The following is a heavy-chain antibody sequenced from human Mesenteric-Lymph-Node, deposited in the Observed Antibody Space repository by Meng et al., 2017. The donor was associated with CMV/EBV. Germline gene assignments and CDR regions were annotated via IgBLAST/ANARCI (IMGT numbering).Heavy chain of an antibody. J-gene: IGHJ4*02. V-gene: IGHV5-51*01. CDR3: ARHHFYYYDSSGYLNLYNFDY. D-gene: IGHD3-22*01. Sequence: GESLKISCKGSGYSFTNYWIGWVRQMPGKGLEWMASFYPLDSDTKYSPSFQGQVSISTDKSISTAYLQWRGLKASDTAIYYCARHHFYYYDSSGYLNLYNFDYWGQGTLVTVSS. CDR1: GYSFTNYW. CDR2: FYPLDSDT.